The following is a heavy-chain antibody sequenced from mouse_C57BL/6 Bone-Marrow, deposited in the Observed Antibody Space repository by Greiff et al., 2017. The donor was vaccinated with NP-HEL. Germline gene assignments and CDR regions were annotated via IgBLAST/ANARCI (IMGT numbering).Heavy chain of an antibody. CDR2: IDPSSGGT. V-gene: IGHV1-72*01. D-gene: IGHD3-2*02. J-gene: IGHJ3*01. CDR3: ARSGSAQATPFAD. Sequence: QVQLQQPGAELVKPGASVKLSCKASGYTFTSYWMHWVKQRPGRGLEWIGRIDPSSGGTKYNEKFKSKATLTVDKPSSTAYMQLSSLTSEDSAVYYCARSGSAQATPFADWGQGTLVTVSA. CDR1: GYTFTSYW.